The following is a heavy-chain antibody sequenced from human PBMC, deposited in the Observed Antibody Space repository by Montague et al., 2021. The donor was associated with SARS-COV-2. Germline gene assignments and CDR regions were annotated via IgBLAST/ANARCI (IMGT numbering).Heavy chain of an antibody. J-gene: IGHJ3*02. D-gene: IGHD3-16*02. CDR1: GFTCSNYD. V-gene: IGHV3-48*03. CDR3: TRDYRSIVGDGLDI. CDR2: ISTSAYTT. Sequence: SLRLSCAASGFTCSNYDMNWVSQAPGKGPEWISYISTSAYTTSYAGSVKGRFTISRDNGKNSLYLQMNSLRVEDTAVYYCTRDYRSIVGDGLDIWGQGTKVTVSS.